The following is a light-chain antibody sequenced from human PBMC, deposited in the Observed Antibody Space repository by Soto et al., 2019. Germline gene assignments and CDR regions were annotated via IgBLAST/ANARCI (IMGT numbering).Light chain of an antibody. CDR3: QSYDSSLSGVV. CDR2: GNS. V-gene: IGLV1-40*01. CDR1: SSNIGAGYV. Sequence: QAVVTQPPSVSGAPGQRVTISCTGSSSNIGAGYVVHWYQQLPGTAPKLLIYGNSNRPSGVPDRFSGSKSGTSASLAITGLQAEDEADYYCQSYDSSLSGVVFGGGTKLTVL. J-gene: IGLJ2*01.